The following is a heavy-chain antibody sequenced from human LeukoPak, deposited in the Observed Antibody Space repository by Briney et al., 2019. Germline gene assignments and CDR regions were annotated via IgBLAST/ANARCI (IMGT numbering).Heavy chain of an antibody. D-gene: IGHD3-22*01. Sequence: SETLSLICTVSGGSISSSSYYWGWIRQPPGKGLEWIGSIYYSGSTYYNPSLKSRVTISVDTSKNQFSLKLSSVTAADTAVYYCARHGYSYGMDVWGQGTTVTVSS. CDR2: IYYSGST. CDR1: GGSISSSSYY. CDR3: ARHGYSYGMDV. J-gene: IGHJ6*02. V-gene: IGHV4-39*01.